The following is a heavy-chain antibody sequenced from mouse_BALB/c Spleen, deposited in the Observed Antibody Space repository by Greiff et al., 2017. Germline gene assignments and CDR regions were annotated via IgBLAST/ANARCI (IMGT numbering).Heavy chain of an antibody. CDR1: GFTFSSFG. Sequence: EVKVEESGGGLVQPGGSRKLSCAASGFTFSSFGMHWVRQAPEKGLEWVAYISSGSSTIYYADTVKGRFTISRDNPKNTLFLQMTSLRSEDTAMYYCAREKNYAMDYWGQGTSVTVSS. CDR3: AREKNYAMDY. V-gene: IGHV5-17*02. CDR2: ISSGSSTI. J-gene: IGHJ4*01.